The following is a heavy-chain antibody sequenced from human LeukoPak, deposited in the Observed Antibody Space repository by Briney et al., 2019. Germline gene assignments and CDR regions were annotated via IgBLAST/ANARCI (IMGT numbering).Heavy chain of an antibody. CDR1: GFTFSDYY. CDR2: ISSSSSTI. Sequence: GGSLRLSCAASGFTFSDYYMSWIRQAPGKGLEWVSYISSSSSTIYYADSVKGRFTISRDNAKNSLYLQMNSLRAEDTAVYYCARAHPYYYMDVWGKGTTVTVSS. J-gene: IGHJ6*03. CDR3: ARAHPYYYMDV. V-gene: IGHV3-11*04.